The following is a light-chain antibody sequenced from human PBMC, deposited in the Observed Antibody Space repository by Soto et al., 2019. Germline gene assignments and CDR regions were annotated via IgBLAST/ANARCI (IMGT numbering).Light chain of an antibody. CDR2: GNT. J-gene: IGLJ3*02. Sequence: QSVLTQPPSVSGAPGQRVTISCTGSSSNIGAGYDVHWYLQLPGTAPKFLIYGNTNRPSGVPDRFSASKSDTSASLAITGLQAEDEADYYCQSYDSSLSAWVFGGGTKLTVL. CDR1: SSNIGAGYD. V-gene: IGLV1-40*01. CDR3: QSYDSSLSAWV.